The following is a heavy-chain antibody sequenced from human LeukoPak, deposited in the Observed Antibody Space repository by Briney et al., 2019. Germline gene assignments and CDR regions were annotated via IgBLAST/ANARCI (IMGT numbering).Heavy chain of an antibody. CDR1: GGSISSYY. J-gene: IGHJ4*02. CDR2: VYYSGST. Sequence: SETLSLTCTVSGGSISSYYWSWIRQPPGKGLEWIGYVYYSGSTNYNPSLKSRVTISVDTSKNQFSLQLSSVTAADTAVYYCARVGGYYDSSGYPDYWGQGTLVTVSS. CDR3: ARVGGYYDSSGYPDY. D-gene: IGHD3-22*01. V-gene: IGHV4-59*01.